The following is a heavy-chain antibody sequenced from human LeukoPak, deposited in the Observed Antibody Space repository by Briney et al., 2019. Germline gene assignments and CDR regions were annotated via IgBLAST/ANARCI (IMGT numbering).Heavy chain of an antibody. D-gene: IGHD5-18*01. CDR1: GFTFSSHA. Sequence: GGSLRLSCAASGFTFSSHAMSWVRQAPGKGLEWVSAISGSGGSTYYADSVKGRFTISRDNSKNTLYLQMNSLRAEDTAVYYCAKGPPRLWLYLVDYWGQGTLVTVSS. CDR3: AKGPPRLWLYLVDY. CDR2: ISGSGGST. V-gene: IGHV3-23*01. J-gene: IGHJ4*02.